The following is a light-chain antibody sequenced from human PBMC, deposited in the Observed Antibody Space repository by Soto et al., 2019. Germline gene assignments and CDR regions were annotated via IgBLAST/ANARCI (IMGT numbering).Light chain of an antibody. CDR3: QQVNVYPST. J-gene: IGKJ4*01. CDR2: DAS. CDR1: QDISNH. V-gene: IGKV1-33*01. Sequence: MTQYPATLSASIGDRVTITCQASQDISNHLNWYQQKPGEAPKFLIYDASSLETGVSSRFSGGGSGTDFTLTISSLQPEDFATYYCQQVNVYPSTFGGGTKVDIK.